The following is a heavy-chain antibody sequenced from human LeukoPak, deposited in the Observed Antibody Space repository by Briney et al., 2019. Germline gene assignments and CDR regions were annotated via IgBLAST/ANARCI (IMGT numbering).Heavy chain of an antibody. CDR3: ARDEQWLTYYFDY. CDR2: ISFDGSEK. V-gene: IGHV3-30*03. CDR1: GFTFTTYG. D-gene: IGHD6-19*01. Sequence: SGGSLRLSCAASGFTFTTYGMHWVRQAPGKGLEWVALISFDGSEKYYAESVKGRFTISRDNSKNTLYLQMNSLRAEDTAVYYCARDEQWLTYYFDYWGQGTLVTVSS. J-gene: IGHJ4*02.